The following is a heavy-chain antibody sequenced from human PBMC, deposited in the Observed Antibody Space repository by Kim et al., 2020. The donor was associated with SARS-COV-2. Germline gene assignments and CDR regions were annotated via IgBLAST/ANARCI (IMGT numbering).Heavy chain of an antibody. V-gene: IGHV3-23*01. D-gene: IGHD5-18*01. CDR3: AKPSQLWHHPDY. Sequence: GGSLRLSCAASGFTFSSYAMSWVRQAPGKRLEWVSAISGSGGSTYYADSVKGRLTISRDNSKNTLYLQMNSLRAEDTAVYYCAKPSQLWHHPDYWGQGTPVTVSS. J-gene: IGHJ4*02. CDR1: GFTFSSYA. CDR2: ISGSGGST.